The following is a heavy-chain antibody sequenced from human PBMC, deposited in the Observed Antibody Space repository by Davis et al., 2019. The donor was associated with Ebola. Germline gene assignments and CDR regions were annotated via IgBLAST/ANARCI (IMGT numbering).Heavy chain of an antibody. V-gene: IGHV5-51*01. D-gene: IGHD2-8*01. Sequence: GESLKISCKGSGYSFTSYWIGWVRQMPGKGLEWMGIIFPSDSHTTYSPSFLGQVTISVDKSISTAYLQWSNLKASDTAMYYCAKSLSYYFDNGAAHWGQGTLVTVSS. CDR3: AKSLSYYFDNGAAH. CDR1: GYSFTSYW. J-gene: IGHJ4*02. CDR2: IFPSDSHT.